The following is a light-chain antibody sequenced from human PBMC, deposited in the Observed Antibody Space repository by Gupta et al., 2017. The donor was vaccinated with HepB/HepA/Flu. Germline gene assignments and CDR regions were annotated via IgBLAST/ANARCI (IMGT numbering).Light chain of an antibody. Sequence: IQMTQSASSLSASVRDRVTITSQASQVSSNYLNWYQVKREKAPKLLFYDASNLETVVPSMFRGSGCRTHFTFTISSLQPEFIATYYCQQYNNLPLTFGGGTKVEIK. V-gene: IGKV1-33*01. J-gene: IGKJ4*01. CDR2: DAS. CDR3: QQYNNLPLT. CDR1: QVSSNY.